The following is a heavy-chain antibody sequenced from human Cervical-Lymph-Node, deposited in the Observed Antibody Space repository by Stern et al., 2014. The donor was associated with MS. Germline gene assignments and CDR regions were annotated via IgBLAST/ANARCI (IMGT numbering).Heavy chain of an antibody. CDR3: ARDGGGVDI. CDR2: IIATLELA. V-gene: IGHV1-69*09. Sequence: QVQLVESGAEVKKPGSSVKVSCKASGGTFSSYAIRWVRQAPGQGLEWVGGIIATLELANHAHKFQGRITITADKSTNTGYMELSSLRPEDTALYYCARDGGGVDIWGQGTMVSVSS. J-gene: IGHJ3*02. CDR1: GGTFSSYA. D-gene: IGHD2-8*01.